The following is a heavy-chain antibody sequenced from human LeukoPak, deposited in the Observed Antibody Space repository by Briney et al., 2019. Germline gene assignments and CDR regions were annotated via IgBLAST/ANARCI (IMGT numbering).Heavy chain of an antibody. CDR1: GFSLSATGVG. CDR3: AHEGFGPSYFDY. CDR2: IQWNDNK. Sequence: SGPTLVQPTQTLTLTCTFSGFSLSATGVGVHWIRQPPGEALEWLAIIQWNDNKRYSPSLRSRLTITRDTSKNLVVLTMTNMDPVDTATYYCAHEGFGPSYFDYWGQGTLVTVSS. D-gene: IGHD3-10*01. V-gene: IGHV2-5*01. J-gene: IGHJ4*02.